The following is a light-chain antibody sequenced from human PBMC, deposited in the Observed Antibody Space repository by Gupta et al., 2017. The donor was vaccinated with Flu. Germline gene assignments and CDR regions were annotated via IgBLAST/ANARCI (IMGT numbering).Light chain of an antibody. CDR1: EGLVYSDGNTY. CDR3: RQGAHWPWA. J-gene: IGKJ1*01. Sequence: DVVMTQSPLSLPVTLGQPASISCRSSEGLVYSDGNTYLHWFQQRPGQAPRRLIYQVSYRDSGVPDRFSGSGSGTDFTLKISSVDAEDVGIYFCRQGAHWPWAFGQGTRLEIK. CDR2: QVS. V-gene: IGKV2-30*01.